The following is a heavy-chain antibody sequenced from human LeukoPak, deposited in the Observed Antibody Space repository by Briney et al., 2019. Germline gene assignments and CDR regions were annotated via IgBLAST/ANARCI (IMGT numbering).Heavy chain of an antibody. CDR2: ISYDGSNK. Sequence: PGRSLRLSCAASGFTFSSYGMHWVRQAPGKGLEWVAVISYDGSNKYYADSVKGRFTISRDNSKNTLYLQMNSLRAEDTAVYYCARNSREEGAFDIWGQGTMVTVSS. CDR3: ARNSREEGAFDI. J-gene: IGHJ3*02. V-gene: IGHV3-30*03. D-gene: IGHD4-23*01. CDR1: GFTFSSYG.